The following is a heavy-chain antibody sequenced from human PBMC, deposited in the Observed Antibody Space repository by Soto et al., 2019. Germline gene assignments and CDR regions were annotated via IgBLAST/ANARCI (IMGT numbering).Heavy chain of an antibody. CDR1: GFTFSSYG. CDR2: IWYDGSNK. CDR3: ARDSRSGYDPVWRYYYYGMDV. J-gene: IGHJ6*02. Sequence: PGGSLRLSCAASGFTFSSYGMHWVRQAPGKGLEWVAVIWYDGSNKYYADSVKGRFTISRDNSKNTLYLQMNSLRAEDTAVYYCARDSRSGYDPVWRYYYYGMDVWGQGTTVTVSS. D-gene: IGHD5-12*01. V-gene: IGHV3-33*01.